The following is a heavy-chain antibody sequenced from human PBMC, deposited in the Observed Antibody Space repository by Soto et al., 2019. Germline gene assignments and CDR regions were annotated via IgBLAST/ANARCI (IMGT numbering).Heavy chain of an antibody. D-gene: IGHD7-27*01. CDR3: AREHRGDPDY. CDR1: GYTFTRSG. Sequence: ASVKVSCKASGYTFTRSGISCVRQAPGQGPEWMGWISSYNGDTNYAQTFQGRVTMTTDTSTSTAYMELRSLRSEDTAVYYCAREHRGDPDYWGQGTLVTVSS. J-gene: IGHJ4*02. V-gene: IGHV1-18*01. CDR2: ISSYNGDT.